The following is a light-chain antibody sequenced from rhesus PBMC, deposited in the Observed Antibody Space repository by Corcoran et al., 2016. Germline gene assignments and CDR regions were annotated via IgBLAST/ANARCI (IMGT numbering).Light chain of an antibody. CDR1: QNIYSN. Sequence: DIQMTQSPSALSASVGDRVTISCRASQNIYSNLAWYQQKPGKALNLLIYAASSLQTGIPSRFSGSGSGTDFPLTISSLQPEDSAAYYCQHYYDNPFTFGPGTKLDIK. V-gene: IGKV1S12*01. CDR3: QHYYDNPFT. J-gene: IGKJ3*01. CDR2: AAS.